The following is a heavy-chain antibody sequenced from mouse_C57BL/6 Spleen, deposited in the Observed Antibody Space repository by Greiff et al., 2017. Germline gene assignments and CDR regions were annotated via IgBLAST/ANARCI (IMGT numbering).Heavy chain of an antibody. Sequence: EVQLQQSGPELVKPGASVKISCKASGYSFTDYNMNWVKQSNGKSLEWIGVINPNYGTTSYNQKFKGKATLTVDQSSSTAYMQLNSLTSDDSAVYYYARPYGSSYDAMDYWGQGTSVTVSS. CDR1: GYSFTDYN. CDR3: ARPYGSSYDAMDY. CDR2: INPNYGTT. J-gene: IGHJ4*01. D-gene: IGHD1-1*01. V-gene: IGHV1-39*01.